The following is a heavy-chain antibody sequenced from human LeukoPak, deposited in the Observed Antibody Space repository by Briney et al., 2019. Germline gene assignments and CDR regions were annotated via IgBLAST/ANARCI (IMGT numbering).Heavy chain of an antibody. V-gene: IGHV3-21*05. J-gene: IGHJ6*03. CDR3: AREGGSPPGYYYYYMDV. CDR1: GFTFSSYS. Sequence: PGGSLRLSCAASGFTFSSYSMNWVRQAPGKGLEWVSYISSSSSYIYYADSVKGRFTISRDNAKNSLYLQMNSLRAEDAAVYYCAREGGSPPGYYYYYMDVWGKGTTVTVSS. CDR2: ISSSSSYI.